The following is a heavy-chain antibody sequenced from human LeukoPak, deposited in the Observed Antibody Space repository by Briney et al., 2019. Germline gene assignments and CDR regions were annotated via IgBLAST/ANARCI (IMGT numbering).Heavy chain of an antibody. CDR2: ISGSGSST. V-gene: IGHV3-23*01. CDR3: AKGRDGYTWGSY. CDR1: GFTFSSYG. D-gene: IGHD5-24*01. J-gene: IGHJ4*02. Sequence: AGGSLRLSCAASGFTFSSYGMSWVRQAPGKGLEWVSVISGSGSSTYYADSVKGRFTISRDNSRNTLYLQMNSLRAEDTAVYYCAKGRDGYTWGSYWGQGTLVTVS.